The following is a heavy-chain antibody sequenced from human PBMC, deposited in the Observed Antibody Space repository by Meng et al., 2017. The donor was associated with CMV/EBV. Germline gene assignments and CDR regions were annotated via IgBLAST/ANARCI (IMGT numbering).Heavy chain of an antibody. CDR2: IYTSRST. J-gene: IGHJ5*02. V-gene: IGHV4-4*07. CDR3: ARDLMNCSSTSCANWFDP. D-gene: IGHD2-2*01. CDR1: GGSLKHYN. Sequence: EPLSPTCPFSGGSLKHYNWCWIPQAAGKALDSIERIYTSRSTNDNPSLKHRVTISVDTSKNQFSLKLSSVTAADTAVYSCARDLMNCSSTSCANWFDPWRQGTLVTVSS.